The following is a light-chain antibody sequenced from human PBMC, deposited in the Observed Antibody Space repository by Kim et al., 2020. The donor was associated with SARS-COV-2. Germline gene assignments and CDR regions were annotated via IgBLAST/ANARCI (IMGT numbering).Light chain of an antibody. Sequence: SYELTQPPSVSVSPGQTASITCSGDKLGDKYASWYQQKPGQSPVLVLYQDSKRPSGIPERFSGSNSGNTATLTISGTQAMDEADYYCQAWDISIWVFGGGTQRTV. CDR3: QAWDISIWV. CDR2: QDS. CDR1: KLGDKY. J-gene: IGLJ3*02. V-gene: IGLV3-1*01.